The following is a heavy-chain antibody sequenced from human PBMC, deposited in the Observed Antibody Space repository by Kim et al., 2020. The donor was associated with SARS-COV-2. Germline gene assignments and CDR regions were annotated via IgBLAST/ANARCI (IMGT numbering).Heavy chain of an antibody. J-gene: IGHJ4*02. Sequence: GGSLRLSCAASGFTFSSYGMHWVRQAPGKGLEWVAVISYDGSNKYYADSVKGRFTISRDNSKNTLYLQMNSLRAEDTAVYYCAKEMYYDYVWGSYRPFDYWGQGTLVTVSS. CDR2: ISYDGSNK. D-gene: IGHD3-16*02. V-gene: IGHV3-30*18. CDR1: GFTFSSYG. CDR3: AKEMYYDYVWGSYRPFDY.